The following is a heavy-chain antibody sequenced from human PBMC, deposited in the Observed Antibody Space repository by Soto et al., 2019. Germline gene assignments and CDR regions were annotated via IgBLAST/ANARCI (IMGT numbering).Heavy chain of an antibody. CDR2: IYYSGTT. Sequence: SETLSLTCTVSGGSISSGGYYWYWIRQHPGKGLEWIGYIYYSGTTYYKQSLKSRVTISVDTSKNQFSLKLRSVTAAYTAVYYCAASCVACGGFNYYGMDVWGQGTTVT. CDR3: AASCVACGGFNYYGMDV. D-gene: IGHD2-21*01. J-gene: IGHJ6*02. V-gene: IGHV4-31*03. CDR1: GGSISSGGYY.